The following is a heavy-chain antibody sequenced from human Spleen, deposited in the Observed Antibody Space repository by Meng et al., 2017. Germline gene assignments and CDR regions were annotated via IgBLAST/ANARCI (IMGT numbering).Heavy chain of an antibody. CDR3: ARDEDISAAGKLFGDY. V-gene: IGHV4-31*01. CDR2: CYYSGSP. D-gene: IGHD6-13*01. J-gene: IGHJ4*02. CDR1: GDSISSGTYY. Sequence: GHLEGSGPGLVKPSQTLSLTCTVSGDSISSGTYYWGWIRQHPGKALELIGYCYYSGSPYYNPSFTSLATISVDSSKNQFSLKLSSVTAADTAVYYCARDEDISAAGKLFGDYWGQGTLVTVSS.